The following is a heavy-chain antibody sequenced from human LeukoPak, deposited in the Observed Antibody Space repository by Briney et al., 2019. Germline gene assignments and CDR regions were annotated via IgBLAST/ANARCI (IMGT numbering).Heavy chain of an antibody. J-gene: IGHJ4*02. V-gene: IGHV1-58*02. CDR2: IVVGSGNA. CDR3: AADDLTRAY. CDR1: GFTFTSSA. Sequence: GASLKVSCKASGFTFTSSAIQWVRQARGQRLEWLGWIVVGSGNANYAQKFQDRVIITRDMSTSTAYMEVSSLRSEDTAVYYCAADDLTRAYWGQGTLVTVSS.